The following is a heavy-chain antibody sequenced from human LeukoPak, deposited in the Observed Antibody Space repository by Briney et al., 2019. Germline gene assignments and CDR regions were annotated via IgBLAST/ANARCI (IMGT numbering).Heavy chain of an antibody. J-gene: IGHJ4*02. CDR2: ISAYNGNT. Sequence: ASVKVSCKASGYTFTRYGISWVGQAPGQGLEGMGWISAYNGNTNYAQKLQGRVTMTTDTSTSTAYMELRSLRSDDTAVYYCAREDGYENLGTCDYWGQGTLVTVSS. CDR3: AREDGYENLGTCDY. D-gene: IGHD5-24*01. V-gene: IGHV1-18*01. CDR1: GYTFTRYG.